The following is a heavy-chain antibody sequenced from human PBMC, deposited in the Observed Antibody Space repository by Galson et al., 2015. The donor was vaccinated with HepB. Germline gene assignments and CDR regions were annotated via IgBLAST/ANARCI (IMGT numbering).Heavy chain of an antibody. V-gene: IGHV1-2*02. CDR3: ARGRSSDY. CDR2: INPNNGDT. J-gene: IGHJ4*02. Sequence: SVKVSCKASGYSFFDYYMHWVRQAPGQGLEWMGWINPNNGDTNYAQMFQGRVSMTRDTSITTAYMELSSLRSDDTAVYYCARGRSSDYWGQGTLVTVSS. CDR1: GYSFFDYY. D-gene: IGHD2-2*01.